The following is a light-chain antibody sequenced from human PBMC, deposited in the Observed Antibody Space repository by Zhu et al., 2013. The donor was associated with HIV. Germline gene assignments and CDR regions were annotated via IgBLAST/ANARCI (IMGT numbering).Light chain of an antibody. CDR3: QQYGGSPSYT. Sequence: EIVLTQSPGTLSLSPGERATLSCRASQSVSSSYLAWYQQKHGQAPRLLIYGASSRATGIPARFSGSGSGTDFTLTISRLEPEDFAVYYCQQYGGSPSYTFGQGTKLEIK. CDR1: QSVSSSY. CDR2: GAS. V-gene: IGKV3-20*01. J-gene: IGKJ2*01.